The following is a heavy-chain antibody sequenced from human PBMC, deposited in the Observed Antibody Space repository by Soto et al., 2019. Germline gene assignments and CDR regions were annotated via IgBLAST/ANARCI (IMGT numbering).Heavy chain of an antibody. D-gene: IGHD6-13*01. J-gene: IGHJ3*02. Sequence: ASVKVSCRASGSTFTSYGISGVGQAPGQGREWMGWISAYNGNTTYAKKLQCRVTMTTDTSTSTAYMELRSLRSDDTAVYYCARDFSWQQLVRDDAFDIWGQGTMVTAS. CDR2: ISAYNGNT. CDR1: GSTFTSYG. CDR3: ARDFSWQQLVRDDAFDI. V-gene: IGHV1-18*01.